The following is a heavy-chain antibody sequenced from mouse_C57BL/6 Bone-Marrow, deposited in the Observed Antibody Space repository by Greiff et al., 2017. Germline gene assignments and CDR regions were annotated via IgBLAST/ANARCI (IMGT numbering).Heavy chain of an antibody. J-gene: IGHJ1*03. Sequence: VQLQQSGPELVKPGASVKISCKASGYTFTDYYMNWVKQSHGKSLEWIGDINPNTGGTSYNQKLKGKATLTVDKSSSTAYMELLSLTSDDSAVYYCARERGLLPWYFDVWGTGTTVTVSS. V-gene: IGHV1-26*01. D-gene: IGHD2-3*01. CDR1: GYTFTDYY. CDR2: INPNTGGT. CDR3: ARERGLLPWYFDV.